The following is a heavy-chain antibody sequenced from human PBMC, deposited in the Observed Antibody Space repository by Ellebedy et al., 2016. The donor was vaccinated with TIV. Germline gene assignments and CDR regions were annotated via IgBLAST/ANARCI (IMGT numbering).Heavy chain of an antibody. Sequence: SGPTLVKPTQTLTLTCTFSGFSLNSGGVGVGWIRQPPGKALEWLALIFWDNTQHFSPSLQTRLTISKDVSRNHVILTMSDMNPVDTATYYCAHVKGPSVSFHHWGQGTLVTVSS. J-gene: IGHJ1*01. CDR1: GFSLNSGGVG. CDR3: AHVKGPSVSFHH. V-gene: IGHV2-5*02. CDR2: IFWDNTQ.